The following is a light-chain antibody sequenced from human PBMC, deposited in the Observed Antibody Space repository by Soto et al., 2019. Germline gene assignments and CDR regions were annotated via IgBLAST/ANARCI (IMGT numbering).Light chain of an antibody. Sequence: QSALTQPASVSGSPGQSITISCTGTSSDVGGYNYVSWYQQHSGKAPKLMIYDVSNRPSGVSNRFSGSKSGNTASLTISGLQAEYEADYYCGSYASSSTLYVVGTGTKLTVL. CDR2: DVS. V-gene: IGLV2-14*01. J-gene: IGLJ1*01. CDR1: SSDVGGYNY. CDR3: GSYASSSTLYV.